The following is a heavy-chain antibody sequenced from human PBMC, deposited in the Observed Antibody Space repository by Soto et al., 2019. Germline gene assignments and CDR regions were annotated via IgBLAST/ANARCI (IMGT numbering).Heavy chain of an antibody. CDR1: GYTFTDFY. D-gene: IGHD3-22*01. V-gene: IGHV1-2*02. J-gene: IGHJ4*02. CDR2: INPNSGGT. CDR3: ARGLRVMIVPNFDY. Sequence: ASVKVSCKASGYTFTDFYMHWVRQAPGQGLEWMGSINPNSGGTNSAQKFQGRVTMTRDTSISTAYMELSRLRADDTAVYYCARGLRVMIVPNFDYWGQGTMVTVYS.